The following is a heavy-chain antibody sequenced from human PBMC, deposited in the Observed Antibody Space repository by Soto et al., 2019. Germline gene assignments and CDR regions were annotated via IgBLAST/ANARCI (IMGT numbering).Heavy chain of an antibody. J-gene: IGHJ6*02. V-gene: IGHV1-18*01. CDR2: ISAYNGNP. CDR3: ARGRIPIFMGVIYCVGGCYYYFFMGV. D-gene: IGHD3-10*01. Sequence: QVQLVQSGAEVKKPGASVKVSCKASGYTFTSYGSSWVRQAPGQGLEWMVWISAYNGNPNYAQKLQGRVTMTTDTSPRTSYLEVRCLRSEDPAVYSCARGRIPIFMGVIYCVGGCYYYFFMGVCGQGTTVTASS. CDR1: GYTFTSYG.